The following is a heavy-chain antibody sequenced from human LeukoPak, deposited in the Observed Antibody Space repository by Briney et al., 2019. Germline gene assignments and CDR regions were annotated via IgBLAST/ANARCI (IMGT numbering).Heavy chain of an antibody. Sequence: PGRSLRLSCAASGFTFDDYAMHWVRQAPGKGLEWVSGISWNSRSIGYADSVKGRFTISRDNAKNSLYLQMNSLRAEDMALYYCAKGPVADSGYDLGGGYFDYWGQGTLVTVSS. CDR3: AKGPVADSGYDLGGGYFDY. J-gene: IGHJ4*02. D-gene: IGHD5-12*01. CDR1: GFTFDDYA. V-gene: IGHV3-9*03. CDR2: ISWNSRSI.